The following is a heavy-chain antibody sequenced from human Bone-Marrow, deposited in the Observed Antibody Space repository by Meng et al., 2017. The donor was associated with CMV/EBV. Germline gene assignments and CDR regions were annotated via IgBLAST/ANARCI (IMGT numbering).Heavy chain of an antibody. V-gene: IGHV4-59*01. CDR2: DSGST. CDR1: GGSISSYY. J-gene: IGHJ4*02. CDR3: ARDPKSSSWYHFDS. Sequence: SETLSLTCTVSGGSISSYYWSWIRQPPGKGLEWIAYDSGSTNYNPSLRSRVTISLDTSKNQFSLKLRSVTAADTAVYYCARDPKSSSWYHFDSWGQGTLVTVSS. D-gene: IGHD6-13*01.